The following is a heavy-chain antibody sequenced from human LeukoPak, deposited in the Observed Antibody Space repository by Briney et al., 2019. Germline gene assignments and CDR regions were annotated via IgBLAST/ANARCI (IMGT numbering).Heavy chain of an antibody. V-gene: IGHV3-21*01. CDR1: GFTFSSYA. J-gene: IGHJ5*02. D-gene: IGHD3-10*01. CDR2: ISSSSSYI. CDR3: AKYGSGSYYSPPFDP. Sequence: GGSLRLSCAASGFTFSSYAMSWVRQAPGKGLEWVSSISSSSSYIYYADSVKGRFTISRDNAKNSLYLQMNSLRAEDTAVYYCAKYGSGSYYSPPFDPWGQGTLVTVSS.